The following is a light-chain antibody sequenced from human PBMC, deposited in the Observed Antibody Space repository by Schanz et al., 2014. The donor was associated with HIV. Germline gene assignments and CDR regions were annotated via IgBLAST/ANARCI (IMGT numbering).Light chain of an antibody. J-gene: IGKJ3*01. CDR3: QQYGSSGT. CDR2: ATS. Sequence: EIVLTQSPGSLSLSPGGRATLSCGASQRLSSAYLAWYQQKRDQPPRLVIYATSTRAVGIPDRFSGTGSGTDFTLTISRLEPEDFAVYYCQQYGSSGTFGPGTKVHIK. V-gene: IGKV3-20*01. CDR1: QRLSSAY.